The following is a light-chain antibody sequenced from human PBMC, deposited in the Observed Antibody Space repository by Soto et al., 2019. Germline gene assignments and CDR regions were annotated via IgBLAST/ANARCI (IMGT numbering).Light chain of an antibody. J-gene: IGKJ1*01. CDR3: QQYNNWLWT. V-gene: IGKV3-15*01. CDR2: GAS. CDR1: QSVSSN. Sequence: MTQSPSTLPVSPGERATLSCRASQSVSSNLAWYQQKPGQAPRLLIYGASTRATGIPARFSGSGSGTEFTLTISSLQSEDFAVYYCQQYNNWLWTFGQGTKVDIK.